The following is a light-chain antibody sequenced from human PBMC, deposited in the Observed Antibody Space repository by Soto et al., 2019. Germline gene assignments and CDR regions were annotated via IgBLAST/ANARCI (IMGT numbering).Light chain of an antibody. V-gene: IGKV3-20*01. J-gene: IGKJ3*01. CDR2: GAS. CDR3: QHYGNTPPSVT. CDR1: QSVSSTY. Sequence: EVVLTQSPATLSLSTGERATLSCRASQSVSSTYLAWYQQKPGQAPRLLIYGASSRATGIPDRFSGSGSGTDFTLTISRLEPEDFAVYYCQHYGNTPPSVTFGPGTKVAI.